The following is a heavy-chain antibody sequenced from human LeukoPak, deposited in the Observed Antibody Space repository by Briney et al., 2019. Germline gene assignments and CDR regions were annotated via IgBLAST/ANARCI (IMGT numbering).Heavy chain of an antibody. CDR3: ARRRWFGDPKDWYFDL. CDR1: GGSISSYY. D-gene: IGHD3-10*01. J-gene: IGHJ2*01. CDR2: IHTSGGT. Sequence: SETLSLTCTVSGGSISSYYWSWIRQPPGKGLEWIGRIHTSGGTDYNPSLKSRVTISVDTSKNQFSLKLSSVTAADTAVYYCARRRWFGDPKDWYFDLWGPGALVTVSS. V-gene: IGHV4-4*08.